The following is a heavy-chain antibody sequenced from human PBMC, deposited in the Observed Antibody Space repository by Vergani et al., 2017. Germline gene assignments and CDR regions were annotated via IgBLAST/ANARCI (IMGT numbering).Heavy chain of an antibody. CDR3: ARVHESIEYSSSSGEYYYYYMDV. Sequence: QVQLVQSGAEVKKPGASVKVSCKASGYTFTGYYMHWVRQAPGQGLEWMGWINPNSGGTNYAQKFQGRVTMTRDTSISTAYMELSRLRSDDTAVYYCARVHESIEYSSSSGEYYYYYMDVWGKGTTVTVSS. CDR1: GYTFTGYY. V-gene: IGHV1-2*02. CDR2: INPNSGGT. D-gene: IGHD6-6*01. J-gene: IGHJ6*03.